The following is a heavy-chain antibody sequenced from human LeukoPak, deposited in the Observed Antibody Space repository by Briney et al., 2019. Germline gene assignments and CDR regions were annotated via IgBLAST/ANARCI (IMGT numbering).Heavy chain of an antibody. CDR2: ISAYNGNT. J-gene: IGHJ3*02. V-gene: IGHV1-18*01. Sequence: ASVKVSCKASGYTFTSYGISWVRQAPGQGLEWMGWISAYNGNTNYAQKLQGRVTMTTDTSTSTAYMELRSLRSDDTAVYYCARDRILWFGELWHDAFDIWGQGTMVTVSS. CDR1: GYTFTSYG. CDR3: ARDRILWFGELWHDAFDI. D-gene: IGHD3-10*01.